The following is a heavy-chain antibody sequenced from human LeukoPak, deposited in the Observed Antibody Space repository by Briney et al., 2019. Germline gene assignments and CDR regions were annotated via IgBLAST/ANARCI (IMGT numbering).Heavy chain of an antibody. CDR2: INPSGGST. Sequence: ASVKVSCKASGYTFTSYYMHWVRQAPGQGLEWMGIINPSGGSTSYAQKFQGRVTMTRDMSTSTVYMELSSLRSEDTAVYYCAIPAVAGTFRADYWGQGTLVTVSS. D-gene: IGHD6-19*01. J-gene: IGHJ4*02. CDR1: GYTFTSYY. CDR3: AIPAVAGTFRADY. V-gene: IGHV1-46*01.